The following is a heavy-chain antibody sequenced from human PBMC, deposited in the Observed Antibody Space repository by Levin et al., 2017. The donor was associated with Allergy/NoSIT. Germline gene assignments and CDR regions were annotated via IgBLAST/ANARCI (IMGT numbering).Heavy chain of an antibody. CDR3: ARGGYGIAAAGTLVPYYYYGMDV. CDR2: INPNSGGT. V-gene: IGHV1-2*02. J-gene: IGHJ6*02. D-gene: IGHD6-13*01. CDR1: GYTFTGYY. Sequence: ASVKVSCKASGYTFTGYYMHWVRQAPGQGLEWMGWINPNSGGTNYAQKFQGRVTMTRDTSISTAYMELSRLRSDDTAVYYCARGGYGIAAAGTLVPYYYYGMDVWGQGTTVTVSS.